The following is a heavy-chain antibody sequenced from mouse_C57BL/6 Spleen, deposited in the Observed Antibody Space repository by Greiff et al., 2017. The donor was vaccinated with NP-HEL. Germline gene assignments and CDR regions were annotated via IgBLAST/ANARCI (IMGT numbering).Heavy chain of an antibody. Sequence: EVKLQESGPGMVKPSQSLSLTCTVTGYSITSGYDWHWIRHFPGNKLEWMGYISYSGSTNYNPSLKSRISITHDTSKNHFFLKLNSVTTEDTATYYCARDNGTSYYDYAWYFDVLGKGTTDTVSS. J-gene: IGHJ1*03. D-gene: IGHD2-4*01. CDR2: ISYSGST. CDR3: ARDNGTSYYDYAWYFDV. CDR1: GYSITSGYD. V-gene: IGHV3-1*01.